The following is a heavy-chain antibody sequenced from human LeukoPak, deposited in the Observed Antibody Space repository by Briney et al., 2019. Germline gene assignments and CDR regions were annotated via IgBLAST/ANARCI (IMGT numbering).Heavy chain of an antibody. D-gene: IGHD3-22*01. CDR1: GFTFSGSA. J-gene: IGHJ4*02. V-gene: IGHV3-73*01. CDR2: IRSKANTYAT. CDR3: TTAYDSSGYYYVSFDY. Sequence: PGGSLRLSCAASGFTFSGSAMHWVRQASGKGLEWVGRIRSKANTYATAYAALVKGRFTISRDDSKNTAYLQMNSLKTEDTAVYYCTTAYDSSGYYYVSFDYWGQGTLVTVSS.